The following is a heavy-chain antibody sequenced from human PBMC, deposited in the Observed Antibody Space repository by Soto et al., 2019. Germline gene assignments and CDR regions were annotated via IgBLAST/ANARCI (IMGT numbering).Heavy chain of an antibody. CDR2: IWYDGSNK. Sequence: GGSLRLSCAASGFTFSSYGMHWVRQAPGKGLEWVAVIWYDGSNKYYADSVKGRFTISRDNSKNTLYLQMNSLRAEDTAVYYCARVVAPNYYDSSGYFDYWGQGTLVTVSS. D-gene: IGHD3-22*01. V-gene: IGHV3-33*01. J-gene: IGHJ4*02. CDR3: ARVVAPNYYDSSGYFDY. CDR1: GFTFSSYG.